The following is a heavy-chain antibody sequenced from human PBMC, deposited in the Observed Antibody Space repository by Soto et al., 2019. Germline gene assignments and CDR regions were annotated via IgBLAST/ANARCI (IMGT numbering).Heavy chain of an antibody. D-gene: IGHD3-22*01. CDR2: ISYTGSTI. CDR3: ARGLRIYYDRSGLHY. V-gene: IGHV3-48*03. J-gene: IGHJ4*02. CDR1: GFTFSNYE. Sequence: GGSLRLSCAASGFTFSNYEMNWVRQTPGKGLEWVSYISYTGSTIYYADSVRGRFTISRDNSKNSLYLQINSLRAEDTAVYYCARGLRIYYDRSGLHYWGQGTLVTVSS.